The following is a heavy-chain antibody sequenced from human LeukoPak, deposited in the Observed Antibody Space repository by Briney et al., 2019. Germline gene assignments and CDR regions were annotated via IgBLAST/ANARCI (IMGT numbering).Heavy chain of an antibody. CDR3: ARDSAGNDY. J-gene: IGHJ4*02. D-gene: IGHD6-13*01. V-gene: IGHV3-48*04. CDR2: ISSSSRTI. CDR1: GFAFSTYS. Sequence: GGSLRLSCAASGFAFSTYSMNWVRQAPGKGLEWVSYISSSSRTIYYADSVKGRFTISRDNAKNSLYLQMNSLRAEDTAMYYCARDSAGNDYWGQGTLVTVSS.